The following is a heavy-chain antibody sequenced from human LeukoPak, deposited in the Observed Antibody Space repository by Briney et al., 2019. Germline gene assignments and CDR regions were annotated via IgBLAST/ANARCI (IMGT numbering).Heavy chain of an antibody. V-gene: IGHV3-23*01. J-gene: IGHJ6*03. CDR1: GFTFSSYG. D-gene: IGHD3-22*01. CDR2: ISGSGGST. Sequence: PGGSLRLSCAASGFTFSSYGMSWVRQAPGKGLEWVSAISGSGGSTYYADSVKGRFTISRDNSKNTLYLQMNSLRAEDTAVYYCAKGSMYYYNSSGYSYYYYYMDVWGKGTTVTISS. CDR3: AKGSMYYYNSSGYSYYYYYMDV.